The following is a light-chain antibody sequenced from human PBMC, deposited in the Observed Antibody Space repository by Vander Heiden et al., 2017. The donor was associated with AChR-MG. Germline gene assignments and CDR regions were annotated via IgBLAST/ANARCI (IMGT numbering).Light chain of an antibody. CDR1: QSISSY. CDR2: GAS. J-gene: IGKJ3*01. Sequence: DIQMTQSPSSLSASVGDRVTITCRASQSISSYLNWYQQKPGKAPRLLMYGASTLQSGVPSRFSGSGSGTDFTLTITSLQPEDFATYYCQQSDSILATFGHGTKVEIE. V-gene: IGKV1-39*01. CDR3: QQSDSILAT.